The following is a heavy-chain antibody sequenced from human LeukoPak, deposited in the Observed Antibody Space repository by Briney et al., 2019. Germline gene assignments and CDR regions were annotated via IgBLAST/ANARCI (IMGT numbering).Heavy chain of an antibody. D-gene: IGHD3-22*01. CDR2: ISGSGGST. V-gene: IGHV3-23*01. CDR1: GFTFSSYA. Sequence: PGGSLRLSCAASGFTFSSYAMSWVRQAPGKGLEWVSAISGSGGSTYYADSVKGRFTISRDNSKNTLYLQMNSLRAEDTAVYYCAKFGAYYYDSSGLYTFDIWGQGTMVTVSS. J-gene: IGHJ3*02. CDR3: AKFGAYYYDSSGLYTFDI.